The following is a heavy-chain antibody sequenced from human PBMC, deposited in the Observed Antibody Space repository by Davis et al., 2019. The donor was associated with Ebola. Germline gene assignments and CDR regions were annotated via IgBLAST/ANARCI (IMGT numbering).Heavy chain of an antibody. J-gene: IGHJ4*02. Sequence: PSETLSLTCAVSGGSINSINWWSWVRQPPGKGLEWIGEIYHSGSPNYNPSLRSRVTISVDKSKNQFSLKLTSVTAADTAFYYCATYSGVYYSFVYWGQGTLVTVSS. CDR2: IYHSGSP. CDR3: ATYSGVYYSFVY. CDR1: GGSINSINW. V-gene: IGHV4-4*02. D-gene: IGHD2-21*02.